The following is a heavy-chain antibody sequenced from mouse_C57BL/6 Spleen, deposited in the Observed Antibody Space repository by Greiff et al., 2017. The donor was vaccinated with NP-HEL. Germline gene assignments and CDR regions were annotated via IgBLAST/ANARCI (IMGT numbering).Heavy chain of an antibody. CDR3: TRYGNFAY. D-gene: IGHD2-1*01. J-gene: IGHJ3*01. V-gene: IGHV1-15*01. CDR1: GYTFTDYE. CDR2: LDPETGGT. Sequence: VQLQQSGAELVRPGASVTLSCKASGYTFTDYEMHWVKQTPVHGLEWIGALDPETGGTAYNQKFKGKAILTADKSSSTAYMELRSLTSEDSAVYYCTRYGNFAYWGQVTLVTVSA.